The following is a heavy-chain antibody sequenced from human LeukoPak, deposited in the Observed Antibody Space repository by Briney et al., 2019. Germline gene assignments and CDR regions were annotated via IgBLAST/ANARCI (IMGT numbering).Heavy chain of an antibody. V-gene: IGHV3-7*01. CDR3: ATSDDSSGSD. J-gene: IGHJ4*02. D-gene: IGHD3-22*01. CDR2: INQDGSII. Sequence: GGSLRLSCAASGFTFSGYWMSWVRQAPGKGLEWVAHINQDGSIIHYVDSAKGRFTISRDNAKNSLYLQMNYLRAEDTALYYCATSDDSSGSDWGQGPLVTVSS. CDR1: GFTFSGYW.